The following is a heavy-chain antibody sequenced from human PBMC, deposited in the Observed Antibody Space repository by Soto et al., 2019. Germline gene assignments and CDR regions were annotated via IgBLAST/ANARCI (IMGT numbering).Heavy chain of an antibody. CDR1: GYTFTSYG. Sequence: ASVKVSCKASGYTFTSYGISWLRQAPGQWLEWMGWIIAYNGNTNYAQKIQGRVTMTTDTSTSTAYMELRSLRSDDTAVYYWPRGEGYYDFWSGNYTDNWFVPWGHGIRVTVP. V-gene: IGHV1-18*04. J-gene: IGHJ5*02. CDR3: PRGEGYYDFWSGNYTDNWFVP. CDR2: IIAYNGNT. D-gene: IGHD3-3*01.